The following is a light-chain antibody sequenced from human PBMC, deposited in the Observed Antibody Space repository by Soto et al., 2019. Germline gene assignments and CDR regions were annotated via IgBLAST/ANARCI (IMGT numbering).Light chain of an antibody. V-gene: IGKV2-30*01. Sequence: DGVLTQSPLSLPVTLGQPASISCRSIQSLLYSDGNTYLNWIQQRPGQSTRRLIYMVFNRDSEVPDRYSGSESGTDFTLKISRVEAENVGVYYCMKSVHCLPYPFGEGTNLEIK. CDR1: QSLLYSDGNTY. CDR3: MKSVHCLPYP. CDR2: MVF. J-gene: IGKJ2*01.